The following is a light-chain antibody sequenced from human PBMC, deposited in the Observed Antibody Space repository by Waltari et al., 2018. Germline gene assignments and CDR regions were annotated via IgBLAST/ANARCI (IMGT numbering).Light chain of an antibody. CDR3: SSYVGNNNLI. Sequence: QSALTQPPSASGPPGQPVTISCTGTSSDVGGYKYVPWYQQHPGKAPKLMIYEVSKRPSGVPDRFSGSKSGNTASLTVSGLQAEDEADYYCSSYVGNNNLIFGGGTKLTVL. J-gene: IGLJ2*01. CDR1: SSDVGGYKY. CDR2: EVS. V-gene: IGLV2-8*01.